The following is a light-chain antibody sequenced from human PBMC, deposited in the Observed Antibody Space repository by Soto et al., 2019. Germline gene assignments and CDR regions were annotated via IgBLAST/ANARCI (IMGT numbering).Light chain of an antibody. CDR2: EVS. J-gene: IGLJ2*01. CDR1: SSDVGDYKY. CDR3: NSGHDTTSLL. Sequence: QSALTQPASVSGSPGQSITISCTGTSSDVGDYKYVSWYQQHPGKAPKLIIYEVSNRPSGISNRFSGSKSGNTASLTISGPQAEDEAAYHCNSGHDTTSLLFGGGTQVTVL. V-gene: IGLV2-14*01.